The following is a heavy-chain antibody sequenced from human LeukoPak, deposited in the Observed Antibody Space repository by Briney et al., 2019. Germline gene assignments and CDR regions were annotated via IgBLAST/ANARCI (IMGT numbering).Heavy chain of an antibody. Sequence: SETLSLTCAVYGGSFSGYYWSWIRQPPGKGLEWIGEINHSGSTNYNPSLKSRVTISVDTSKNQFSLKLSSVTAADTAVYYCARSGPQWFGELSYWGQGTLVTVSS. CDR3: ARSGPQWFGELSY. CDR1: GGSFSGYY. V-gene: IGHV4-34*01. D-gene: IGHD3-10*01. J-gene: IGHJ4*02. CDR2: INHSGST.